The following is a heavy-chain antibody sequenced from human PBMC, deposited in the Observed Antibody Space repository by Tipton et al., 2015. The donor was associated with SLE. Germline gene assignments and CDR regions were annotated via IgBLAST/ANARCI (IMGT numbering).Heavy chain of an antibody. CDR1: DDSISGYY. J-gene: IGHJ4*02. Sequence: TLSLTCTVSDDSISGYYWSWIRQPPGKGLEWIGYIGHSGSTNYNPSLNSRVTMSIDTSKNQFSLKLSSVTAADTAIYYCVRARRIMAATGTSPHYFDYWGQGALVTVSS. CDR3: VRARRIMAATGTSPHYFDY. V-gene: IGHV4-59*08. CDR2: IGHSGST. D-gene: IGHD4-23*01.